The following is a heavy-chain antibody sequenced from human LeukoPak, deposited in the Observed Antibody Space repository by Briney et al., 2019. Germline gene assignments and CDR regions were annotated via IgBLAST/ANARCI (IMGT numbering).Heavy chain of an antibody. CDR3: TRGDYPPSYDFWSGYFLV. Sequence: PGRSLRLSCAASGFTFSSYTIHWVRQAPGKGLEWVALIPDDGTNKYYVDSVKGRFTISRDNSKNTLYLQMNSLRAEDTAVYYCTRGDYPPSYDFWSGYFLVWGQGTTVTVSS. D-gene: IGHD3-3*01. J-gene: IGHJ6*02. V-gene: IGHV3-30-3*01. CDR2: IPDDGTNK. CDR1: GFTFSSYT.